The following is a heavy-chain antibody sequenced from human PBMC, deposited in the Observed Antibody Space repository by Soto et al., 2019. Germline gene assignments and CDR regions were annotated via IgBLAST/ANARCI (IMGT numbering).Heavy chain of an antibody. V-gene: IGHV1-69*13. J-gene: IGHJ4*02. CDR3: ARDSLRDFWSGYQDY. Sequence: SVKVSCKASGGTFSSYAISWVRQAPGQGLDWMGGIIPIFGTANYAQKFQGRVTITADESTSTAYMELSSLRSEDTAVYYCARDSLRDFWSGYQDYWGQGTLVTVPQ. CDR1: GGTFSSYA. D-gene: IGHD3-3*01. CDR2: IIPIFGTA.